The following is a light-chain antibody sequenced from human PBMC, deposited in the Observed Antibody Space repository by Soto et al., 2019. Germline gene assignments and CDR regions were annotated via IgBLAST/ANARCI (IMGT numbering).Light chain of an antibody. CDR1: GSSIGTNT. CDR2: GDN. J-gene: IGLJ2*01. CDR3: SAWDGRLNNVL. V-gene: IGLV1-44*01. Sequence: QSVLTQPPSASGTPGQRVTISCSGSGSSIGTNTVNWYRQLPGTAPKLLIYGDNQRPSGVPDRFSGSKSGTSASLAISGLPSEDEAEYYCSAWDGRLNNVLFGGGTKLTVL.